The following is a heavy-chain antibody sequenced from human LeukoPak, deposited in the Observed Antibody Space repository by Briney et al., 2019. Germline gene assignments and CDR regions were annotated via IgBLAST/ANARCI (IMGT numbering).Heavy chain of an antibody. V-gene: IGHV3-21*01. CDR3: ASSRSEYYYDSSGYLELDY. D-gene: IGHD3-22*01. Sequence: GGSLRLSCAASGFTFSSYSMNWVRQAPGKGLEWVSSISSSSSYIYYADSAKGRFTISRDNAKNSLYLQMNSLRAEHTAVYYCASSRSEYYYDSSGYLELDYWGQGTLVTVSS. J-gene: IGHJ4*02. CDR1: GFTFSSYS. CDR2: ISSSSSYI.